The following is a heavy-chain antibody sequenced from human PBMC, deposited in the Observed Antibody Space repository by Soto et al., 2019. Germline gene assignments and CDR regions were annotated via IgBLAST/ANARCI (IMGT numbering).Heavy chain of an antibody. CDR3: ARDLTGTTTEEDY. V-gene: IGHV4-38-2*02. CDR2: IYHSGST. CDR1: GYSIGSGYY. Sequence: PSETLSLTCAVSGYSIGSGYYWGWIRQPPGKGLEWIGSIYHSGSTYYNPSLKSRVTISVDTSKNQFSLKLSSVTAADTAVYYCARDLTGTTTEEDYWGQGTLVTVSS. D-gene: IGHD1-7*01. J-gene: IGHJ4*02.